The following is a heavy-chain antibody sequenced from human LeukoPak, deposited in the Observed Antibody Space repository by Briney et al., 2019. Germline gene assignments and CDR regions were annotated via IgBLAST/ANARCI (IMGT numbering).Heavy chain of an antibody. Sequence: ASVKVSCKASGYSFTSYYMHWVRQAPGQGLEWMGIINPSGGSTSYAQKFQGRVTMTRDTSTSTVYTELSSLRSEDTAVYYCARDITLDPNIFDIWGQGTMVTVSS. CDR2: INPSGGST. D-gene: IGHD1-20*01. CDR3: ARDITLDPNIFDI. J-gene: IGHJ3*02. CDR1: GYSFTSYY. V-gene: IGHV1-46*01.